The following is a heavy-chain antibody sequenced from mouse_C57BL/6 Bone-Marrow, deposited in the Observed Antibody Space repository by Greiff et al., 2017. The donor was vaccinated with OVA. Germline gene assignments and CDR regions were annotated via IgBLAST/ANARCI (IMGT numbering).Heavy chain of an antibody. Sequence: VQLQQSGAELARPGASVKLSCKASGYTFTSYGISWVKQRTGQGLEWIGEIYPRSGNTYYNEKFKGKATLTADKSSSTAYMELRSLTSEDSAVYFCASSGGNFPAWFAYWGQGTLVTVSA. CDR3: ASSGGNFPAWFAY. D-gene: IGHD2-1*01. CDR2: IYPRSGNT. V-gene: IGHV1-81*01. J-gene: IGHJ3*01. CDR1: GYTFTSYG.